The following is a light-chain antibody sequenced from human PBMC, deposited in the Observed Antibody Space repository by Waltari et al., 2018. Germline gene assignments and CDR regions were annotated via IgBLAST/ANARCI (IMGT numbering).Light chain of an antibody. CDR1: SSDVGGYTY. J-gene: IGLJ1*01. Sequence: QSALTQPASVSGSPGQSINIPCTGTSSDVGGYTYVSWYQQHPGKAPKLMIYEVNNRPSGVPDRFAGSKSGNTASLTISGLQAEDEADYYCTSYTSSITYVFGTGTKVTVL. CDR2: EVN. V-gene: IGLV2-14*01. CDR3: TSYTSSITYV.